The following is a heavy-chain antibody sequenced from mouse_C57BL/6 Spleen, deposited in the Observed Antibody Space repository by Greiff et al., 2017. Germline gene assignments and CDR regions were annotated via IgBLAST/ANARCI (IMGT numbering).Heavy chain of an antibody. J-gene: IGHJ2*01. CDR2: ISSGSSTI. CDR3: AKGTAQAPYY. CDR1: GFTFSDYG. D-gene: IGHD3-2*02. V-gene: IGHV5-17*01. Sequence: EVKLMESGGGLVKPGGSLKLSCAASGFTFSDYGMHWVRQAPEKGLEWVAYISSGSSTIYYADTVKGRFTISRDNAKNTLFLQMTSLRSEDTAMYYCAKGTAQAPYYWGQGTTLTVSS.